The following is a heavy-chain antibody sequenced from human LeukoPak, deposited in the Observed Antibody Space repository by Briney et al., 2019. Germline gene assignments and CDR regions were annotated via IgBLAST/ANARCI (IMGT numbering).Heavy chain of an antibody. Sequence: SETLSLTCTVSGGSISSYYWSWIRQPAGKGLEWIGRIYTSGSTNYNPSLKSRVTMSVDTSKSQFSLKLSSVTAADTAVYFCARGGMSTYYDSGGYFSYWGQGAPVTVSS. V-gene: IGHV4-4*07. CDR2: IYTSGST. CDR3: ARGGMSTYYDSGGYFSY. D-gene: IGHD3-22*01. J-gene: IGHJ4*02. CDR1: GGSISSYY.